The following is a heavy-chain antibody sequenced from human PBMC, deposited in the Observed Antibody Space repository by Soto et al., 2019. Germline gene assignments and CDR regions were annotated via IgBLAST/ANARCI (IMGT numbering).Heavy chain of an antibody. CDR3: ARDSEVLGNCLEY. J-gene: IGHJ4*02. CDR1: GFTFSSYA. D-gene: IGHD2-21*02. V-gene: IGHV3-30-3*01. CDR2: ISYDGSNK. Sequence: PGGSLRLSCAASGFTFSSYAMHCVRQAPGKGLEGVAVISYDGSNKYYADSVKGRFTISIDNSKNTLYLQMNSLRAEDTAVYYCARDSEVLGNCLEYWGQGTMVTVSS.